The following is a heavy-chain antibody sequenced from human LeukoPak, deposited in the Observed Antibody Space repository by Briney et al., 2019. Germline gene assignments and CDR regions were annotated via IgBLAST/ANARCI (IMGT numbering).Heavy chain of an antibody. V-gene: IGHV3-23*01. D-gene: IGHD4-17*01. CDR1: GFTFSSYA. CDR3: AKDDYGDYTPDY. CDR2: ISGGGGST. J-gene: IGHJ4*02. Sequence: GGSLRLSCAASGFTFSSYAMGWVRQAPGKGLEWVSAISGGGGSTYYADSVEGRFTISRDNSKNTLYLQMNSLRAEDTAVYYCAKDDYGDYTPDYWGQGTLVTVSS.